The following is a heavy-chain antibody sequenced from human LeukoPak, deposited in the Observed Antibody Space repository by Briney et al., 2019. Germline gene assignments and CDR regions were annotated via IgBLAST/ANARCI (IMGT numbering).Heavy chain of an antibody. D-gene: IGHD4-11*01. CDR2: IYYSGST. V-gene: IGHV4-31*03. J-gene: IGHJ4*02. Sequence: SETLSLTCTVSGGSISSGGYYWSWIRQHPGKGLEWIGYIYYSGSTYYNPSLKSRVTISVDTSKNQFSLKLSSVTAADTAVYYLAREGFNYHDRIRSDAVYRGPGTLGTVSS. CDR1: GGSISSGGYY. CDR3: AREGFNYHDRIRSDAVY.